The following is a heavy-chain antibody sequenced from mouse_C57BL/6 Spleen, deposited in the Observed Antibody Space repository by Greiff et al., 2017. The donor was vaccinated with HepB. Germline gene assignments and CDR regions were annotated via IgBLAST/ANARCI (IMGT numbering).Heavy chain of an antibody. Sequence: VQLQQSGAELVRPGASVKLSCKASGYTFTDYYINWVKQRPGQGLEWIARIYPGSGNTYYNEKFKGKATLTAEKSSNTANMQLSSLTSEDSAVYFCASEDGFYWYFDVWGTGTTVTVSS. CDR2: IYPGSGNT. V-gene: IGHV1-76*01. CDR1: GYTFTDYY. CDR3: ASEDGFYWYFDV. D-gene: IGHD2-3*01. J-gene: IGHJ1*03.